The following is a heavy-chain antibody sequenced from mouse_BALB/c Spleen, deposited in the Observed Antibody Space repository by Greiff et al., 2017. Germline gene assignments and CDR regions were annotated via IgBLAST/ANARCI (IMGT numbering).Heavy chain of an antibody. V-gene: IGHV5-9-4*01. CDR2: ISSGGSYT. Sequence: EVKVVESGGGLVKPGGSLKLSCAASGFTFSSYAMSWVRQSPEKRLEWVAEISSGGSYTYYPDTVTGRFTISRDNAKNTLYLEMSSLRSEDTAMYYCARRDGYYHFDYWGQGTTLTVSS. CDR3: ARRDGYYHFDY. D-gene: IGHD2-3*01. J-gene: IGHJ2*01. CDR1: GFTFSSYA.